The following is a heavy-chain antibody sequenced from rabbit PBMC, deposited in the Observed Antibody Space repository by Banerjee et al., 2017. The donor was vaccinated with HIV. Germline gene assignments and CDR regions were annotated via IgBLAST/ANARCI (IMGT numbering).Heavy chain of an antibody. Sequence: QQLVESGRGLVQPGASLTLTCKASGFSFSGSSYMCWVRQAPGKGLEWIACIELGGSGFTYFASWAKGRFTISKTSSTTVTLHMTSLTAADTATYFCARDTSSSFSSYGMDLWGPGTLVTVS. CDR2: IELGGSGFT. D-gene: IGHD1-1*01. J-gene: IGHJ6*01. CDR1: GFSFSGSSY. V-gene: IGHV1S40*01. CDR3: ARDTSSSFSSYGMDL.